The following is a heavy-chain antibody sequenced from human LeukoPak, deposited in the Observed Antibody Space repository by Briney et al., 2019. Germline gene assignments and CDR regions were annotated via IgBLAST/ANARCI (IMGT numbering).Heavy chain of an antibody. D-gene: IGHD3-22*01. CDR3: AREVGTMIVVVDY. CDR2: IKQDGSEK. J-gene: IGHJ4*02. V-gene: IGHV3-7*01. Sequence: GGSLRLSCGASGFTFSDYSMNWVRQAPGKGLEWVANIKQDGSEKYYVDSVKGRFTISRDNAKNSLYLQMNSLRAEDTAVYYCAREVGTMIVVVDYWGQGTLVTVSS. CDR1: GFTFSDYS.